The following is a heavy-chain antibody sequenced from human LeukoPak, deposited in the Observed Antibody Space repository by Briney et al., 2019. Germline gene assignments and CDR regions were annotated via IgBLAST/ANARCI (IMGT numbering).Heavy chain of an antibody. Sequence: GRSLRLSCAASGFTFDDYAMHWVRQAPGKGLEWVSGISWNSGSIGYADSVKGRFTISRDNAKNSLYLQMNSLRAEDTAVYYCATQPCSGGSCYLGYWGQGTLVTVPS. J-gene: IGHJ4*02. D-gene: IGHD2-15*01. CDR3: ATQPCSGGSCYLGY. V-gene: IGHV3-9*01. CDR2: ISWNSGSI. CDR1: GFTFDDYA.